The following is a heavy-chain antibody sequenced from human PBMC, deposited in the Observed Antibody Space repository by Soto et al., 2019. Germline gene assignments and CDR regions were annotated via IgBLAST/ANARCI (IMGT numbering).Heavy chain of an antibody. CDR2: ISYDGSSK. CDR3: AKEGSDYDILTGSGYYGMDV. V-gene: IGHV3-30*18. D-gene: IGHD3-9*01. J-gene: IGHJ6*02. CDR1: GLTFSSYG. Sequence: QVQLVESGGGVVQPGRSLRLSCAASGLTFSSYGMHWVRQAPGKGLEWVAVISYDGSSKYYADSVKGRFTISRDNSKNTLYLQMNSLRAEDTAVYYCAKEGSDYDILTGSGYYGMDVWGQGTTVTVSS.